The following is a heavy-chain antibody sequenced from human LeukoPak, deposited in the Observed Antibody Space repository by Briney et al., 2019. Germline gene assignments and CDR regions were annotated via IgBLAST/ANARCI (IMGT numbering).Heavy chain of an antibody. CDR1: GGSFSSHY. CDR3: ARGLRQGSAWSWGPKEKSYQYMDV. CDR2: INPRGST. D-gene: IGHD6-19*01. V-gene: IGHV4-34*01. Sequence: SETLSLTCGVSGGSFSSHYWTWIRQPPGKGLEWIGEINPRGSTNYNPSLESRVTVSADTSRNQLSLSLTSVTAADSAVYFCARGLRQGSAWSWGPKEKSYQYMDVWGTGTMVIVSS. J-gene: IGHJ6*04.